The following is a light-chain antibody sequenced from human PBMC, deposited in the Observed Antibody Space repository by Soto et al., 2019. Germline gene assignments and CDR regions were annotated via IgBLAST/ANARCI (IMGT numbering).Light chain of an antibody. CDR3: QQRSNLPCS. CDR2: DAS. V-gene: IGKV3-11*01. Sequence: EIVLPQSPATLSLSPGEIATLSCRSSQSVSSYLAWYQQKPGQPPRLLIYDASNRATGIPDRFSGSGSGTAFTLASSSLEPEDFAIYYCQQRSNLPCSVGQGTKLEIK. J-gene: IGKJ2*02. CDR1: QSVSSY.